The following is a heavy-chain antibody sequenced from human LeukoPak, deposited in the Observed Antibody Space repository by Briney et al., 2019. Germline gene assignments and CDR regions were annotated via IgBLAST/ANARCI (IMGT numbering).Heavy chain of an antibody. V-gene: IGHV3-74*01. CDR2: INTDGSSP. CDR3: VRMFSGPLDY. Sequence: PGGSLRLSCAASGFTFSTYWMHWVRQAPGKGLVWVSCINTDGSSPSYADSVKGRFTISRDDAKNTLYLQMNSLRAEDTAVYYCVRMFSGPLDYWGQGTLVTVS. D-gene: IGHD3-10*02. J-gene: IGHJ4*02. CDR1: GFTFSTYW.